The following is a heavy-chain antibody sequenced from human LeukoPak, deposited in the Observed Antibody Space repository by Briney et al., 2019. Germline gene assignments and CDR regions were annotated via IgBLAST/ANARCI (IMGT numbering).Heavy chain of an antibody. CDR2: IYYSGST. CDR1: GGSISSSSYY. J-gene: IGHJ3*02. Sequence: PSETLSLTCTVSGGSISSSSYYWGWIRQPPGKGLEWIGSIYYSGSTYYNPSLKSRVTISVDTSKNQFSLKLSSVTAADTAVYYCARHAGQRIVVVPAAISGGAFDIWGQGTMVTVSS. D-gene: IGHD2-2*01. CDR3: ARHAGQRIVVVPAAISGGAFDI. V-gene: IGHV4-39*01.